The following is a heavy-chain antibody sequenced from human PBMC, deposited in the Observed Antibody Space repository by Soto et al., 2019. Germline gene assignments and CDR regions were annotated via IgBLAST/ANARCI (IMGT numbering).Heavy chain of an antibody. V-gene: IGHV1-8*01. CDR1: GYTFTSHD. J-gene: IGHJ4*02. CDR2: MNPNSGNT. D-gene: IGHD4-17*01. Sequence: QVQLVQSGAEVNKSGASVKVSCKASGYTFTSHDINWVRQATGQGLEWMGWMNPNSGNTGYAQKFQGRVTMTRNTSISTVYMELSSLRSEDTAVYYCARWDYGDYARFDYWGQGTLVTVSS. CDR3: ARWDYGDYARFDY.